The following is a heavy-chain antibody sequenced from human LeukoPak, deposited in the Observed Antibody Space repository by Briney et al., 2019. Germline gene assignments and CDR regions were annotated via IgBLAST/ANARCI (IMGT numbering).Heavy chain of an antibody. CDR3: AKVRASSGYFDY. J-gene: IGHJ4*02. D-gene: IGHD3-22*01. V-gene: IGHV3-30*18. CDR2: ISSDGSNK. Sequence: GGSLRLSCVASGFTFSSYGMHWVRQAPGKGLEWVAVISSDGSNKYYADSVKGRFTISRDDSKNTLYLQVNSLRAEDTAVYYCAKVRASSGYFDYWGQGTLVTVSS. CDR1: GFTFSSYG.